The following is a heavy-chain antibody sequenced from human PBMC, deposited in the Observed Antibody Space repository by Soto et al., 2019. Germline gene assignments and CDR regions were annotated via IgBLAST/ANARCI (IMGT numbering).Heavy chain of an antibody. CDR1: GGSISSSSYY. Sequence: PSETLSLTCTVSGGSISSSSYYWGWIRQPPGKGLEWIGSVYYSGSTYYNPSLKSRVTISVDTSKNQFSLKLSSVTAADTAVYYCARQKAFFNWNYDGYFDYWGQGTLVTVSS. D-gene: IGHD1-7*01. J-gene: IGHJ4*02. V-gene: IGHV4-39*01. CDR2: VYYSGST. CDR3: ARQKAFFNWNYDGYFDY.